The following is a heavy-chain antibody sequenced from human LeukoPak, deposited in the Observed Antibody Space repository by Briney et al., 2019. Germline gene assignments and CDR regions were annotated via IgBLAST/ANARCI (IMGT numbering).Heavy chain of an antibody. D-gene: IGHD5-12*01. CDR1: GYTFTTYS. J-gene: IGHJ4*02. Sequence: ASVKVSCKASGYTFTTYSLNWVRQAPGQGLEWMGWMNPNSGNTGYAQKFQGRVTITRNTSISTAYMELSSLRSEDTAVYYCARLSGCFDYWGQGTLVTVSS. CDR3: ARLSGCFDY. CDR2: MNPNSGNT. V-gene: IGHV1-8*03.